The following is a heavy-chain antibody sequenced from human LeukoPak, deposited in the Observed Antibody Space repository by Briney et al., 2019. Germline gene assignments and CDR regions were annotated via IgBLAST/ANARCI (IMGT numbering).Heavy chain of an antibody. CDR1: GGSISSYY. V-gene: IGHV4-59*08. CDR3: ARHGRTRLLWFGDDAFDI. J-gene: IGHJ3*02. CDR2: IYYSGST. Sequence: SETLSLTCTVSGGSISSYYWSWIRQPPGKGLEWIGYIYYSGSTNYNPSLKSRVTISVDTSKNQFSLKLSSVTAADTAVYYCARHGRTRLLWFGDDAFDIWGQGTMVTVSS. D-gene: IGHD3-10*01.